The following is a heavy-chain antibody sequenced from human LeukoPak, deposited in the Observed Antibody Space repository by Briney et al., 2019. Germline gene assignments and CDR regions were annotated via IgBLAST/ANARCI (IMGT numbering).Heavy chain of an antibody. CDR3: ARSQRLYYYYMDV. CDR1: GGSISSAAYY. J-gene: IGHJ6*03. V-gene: IGHV4-61*02. CDR2: IYISGST. Sequence: PSETLSLTCTVSGGSISSAAYYWSWIRQPAGKGLEWIARIYISGSTNYNPSLKSRVTISVDTSKNQFSLKLSSVTAADTSVYYCARSQRLYYYYMDVWGKGTTVTISS.